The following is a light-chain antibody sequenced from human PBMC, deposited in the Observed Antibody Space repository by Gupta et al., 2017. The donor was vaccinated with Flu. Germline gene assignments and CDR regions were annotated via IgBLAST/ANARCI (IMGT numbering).Light chain of an antibody. CDR3: MQALQTPYI. Sequence: DIVVTQSPLSLPVTPGEPASISCGSSQSLLNSNGRNYLDWYVQKPGQSPQVLIFLGSNRAPGVPDRFRGIGSGTDFTLKISAVEADDVGIYYCMQALQTPYIFGQGTKLEIK. J-gene: IGKJ2*01. V-gene: IGKV2-28*01. CDR2: LGS. CDR1: QSLLNSNGRNY.